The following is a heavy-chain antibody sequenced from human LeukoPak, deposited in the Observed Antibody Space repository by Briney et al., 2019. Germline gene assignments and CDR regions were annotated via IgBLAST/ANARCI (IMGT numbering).Heavy chain of an antibody. CDR1: GGSFSGYY. Sequence: SETLSLTCAVYGGSFSGYYWSWIRQPPGKGLEWIGEINHSGSTNYNPSLKSRVTISVDTSKNQFSLKLSSVTAADTAVYYCARDGISSGYDLVYWGQGTLVTVSS. D-gene: IGHD5-12*01. V-gene: IGHV4-34*01. CDR3: ARDGISSGYDLVY. CDR2: INHSGST. J-gene: IGHJ4*02.